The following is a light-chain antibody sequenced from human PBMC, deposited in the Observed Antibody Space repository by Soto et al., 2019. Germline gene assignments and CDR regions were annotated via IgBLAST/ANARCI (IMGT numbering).Light chain of an antibody. CDR1: SSDVGRYNY. CDR2: EVS. CDR3: SSHASSIPLV. J-gene: IGLJ2*01. Sequence: QSALTQPASVSGSPGQSITISCTGTSSDVGRYNYVSWYQHHPGKAPKLMIYEVSNRPSGVSNRFSGSKSGNTASLTVSGLQAEDEADYHCSSHASSIPLVFGAGTKLTVL. V-gene: IGLV2-14*01.